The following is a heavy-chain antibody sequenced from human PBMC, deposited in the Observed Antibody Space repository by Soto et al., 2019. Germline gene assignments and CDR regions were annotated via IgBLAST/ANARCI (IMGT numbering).Heavy chain of an antibody. CDR2: IIPIFGTA. D-gene: IGHD2-15*01. J-gene: IGHJ4*02. Sequence: SVKVSCKASGGTFSSYAISWVRQAPGQGLEWMGGIIPIFGTANYAQKFQGRVTITADESTSTAYMELSSLRSEDTAVYYCARGWRCSCGSCYSSFSGDFDYWGQGTLVTVYS. V-gene: IGHV1-69*13. CDR1: GGTFSSYA. CDR3: ARGWRCSCGSCYSSFSGDFDY.